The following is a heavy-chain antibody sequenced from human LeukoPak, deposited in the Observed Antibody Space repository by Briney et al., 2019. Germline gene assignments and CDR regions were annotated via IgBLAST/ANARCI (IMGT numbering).Heavy chain of an antibody. V-gene: IGHV1-2*02. CDR2: INPNSGGT. J-gene: IGHJ4*02. CDR1: GYTFTGYY. Sequence: ASVTVSCKASGYTFTGYYMHWVRQAPGQGLEWMGWINPNSGGTNYAQKFQGRVTMTRDTSISTAYMELSRLRSDDTAVYYCARVSQMTTATPDYWGQGTLVTVSS. CDR3: ARVSQMTTATPDY. D-gene: IGHD4-11*01.